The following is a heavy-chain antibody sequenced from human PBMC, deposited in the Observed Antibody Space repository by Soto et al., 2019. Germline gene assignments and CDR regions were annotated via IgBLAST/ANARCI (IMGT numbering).Heavy chain of an antibody. D-gene: IGHD2-15*01. J-gene: IGHJ4*02. CDR2: IWYDGSNK. CDR3: AREDRCVGGLDY. V-gene: IGHV3-33*01. CDR1: GFTFSSYG. Sequence: QVQLVESGGGVVQPGRSLRLSCAASGFTFSSYGMHWVRQAPGKGLEWVAVIWYDGSNKYYADSVKGRFTISRDNSKNTLYLQMNSLRAEDTAVYYCAREDRCVGGLDYWGQGTLVTVSS.